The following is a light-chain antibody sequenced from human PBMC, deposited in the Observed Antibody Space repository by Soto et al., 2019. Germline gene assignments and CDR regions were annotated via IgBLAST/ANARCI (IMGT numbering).Light chain of an antibody. CDR3: QQYHDLPFT. Sequence: DIQMTQSPSSLSASVGDRVTITCQASQDITYYLNWFQQRPGKAPELLITDASTLKTGVPSRFGASGSGTDFTFTISSLQPEDLATYYCQQYHDLPFTFGQGTKLEIK. J-gene: IGKJ2*01. CDR2: DAS. CDR1: QDITYY. V-gene: IGKV1-33*01.